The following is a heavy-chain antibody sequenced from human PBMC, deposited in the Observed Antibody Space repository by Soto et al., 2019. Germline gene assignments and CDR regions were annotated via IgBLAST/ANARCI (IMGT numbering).Heavy chain of an antibody. CDR2: ISSNGGST. CDR1: GFTFSSYA. V-gene: IGHV3-64*01. D-gene: IGHD3-22*01. Sequence: EVQLVESGGGLVQPGGSLRLSCAASGFTFSSYAMHWVRQAPGKGLEYVSAISSNGGSTYYANSVKGRFTISRDNSKNTLYLQMGSLRAEDMAVYYCARSPYYYDSSGYPFDYWGQGTLVTVSS. CDR3: ARSPYYYDSSGYPFDY. J-gene: IGHJ4*02.